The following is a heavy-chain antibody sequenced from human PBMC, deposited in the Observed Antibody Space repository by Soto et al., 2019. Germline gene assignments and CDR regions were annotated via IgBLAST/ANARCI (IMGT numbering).Heavy chain of an antibody. Sequence: ASVKVSCKASGYTLTSYGISWVRQAPGQGLEWMGWISAYNGNTNYAQKLQGRVTMTTDTSTSTAYMELRSLRSDDTAVYYCARDLTRGSGGSCYGYWGQGTLVTVSS. CDR1: GYTLTSYG. D-gene: IGHD2-15*01. CDR3: ARDLTRGSGGSCYGY. J-gene: IGHJ4*02. CDR2: ISAYNGNT. V-gene: IGHV1-18*01.